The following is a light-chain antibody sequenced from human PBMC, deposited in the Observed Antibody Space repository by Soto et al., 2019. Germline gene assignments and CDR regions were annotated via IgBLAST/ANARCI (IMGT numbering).Light chain of an antibody. CDR1: SSDFGGYNY. J-gene: IGLJ2*01. Sequence: QSALTQPASVSGSPGPSITISCSGTSSDFGGYNYVSWYQQYPGKAPKLMIYDVSNRPSGVSNRFSGSKSGNTASLTISGLQAEDEADYYCSSYTSSSAPHVVFGGGTKLTVL. CDR2: DVS. V-gene: IGLV2-14*01. CDR3: SSYTSSSAPHVV.